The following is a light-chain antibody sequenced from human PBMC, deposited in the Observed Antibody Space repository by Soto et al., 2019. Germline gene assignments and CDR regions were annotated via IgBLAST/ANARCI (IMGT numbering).Light chain of an antibody. V-gene: IGKV1-5*01. Sequence: DVQMTQSPSTLSASVGDRVTITCRASQSINNLLAWYQQKPGKAPKFLIYDVSTLESGVPSRFSGSGTGTALTLTISSLQPEDVATYYCEQYDSYPLTFGGGTRVEIK. CDR3: EQYDSYPLT. CDR1: QSINNL. CDR2: DVS. J-gene: IGKJ4*01.